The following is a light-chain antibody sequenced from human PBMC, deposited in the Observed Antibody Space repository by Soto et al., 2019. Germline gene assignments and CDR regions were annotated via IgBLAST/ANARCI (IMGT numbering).Light chain of an antibody. Sequence: QSALTQPASVSGSPGQSITISCPGTSSDVGDYNYVSWYQQHPGKAPKLMIFDVSNRPSGVSNRFSGSKSGNTASLTISGLQAEYEADYYCSSYTSSSTRVFGTGTKVTVL. CDR1: SSDVGDYNY. J-gene: IGLJ1*01. CDR3: SSYTSSSTRV. CDR2: DVS. V-gene: IGLV2-14*01.